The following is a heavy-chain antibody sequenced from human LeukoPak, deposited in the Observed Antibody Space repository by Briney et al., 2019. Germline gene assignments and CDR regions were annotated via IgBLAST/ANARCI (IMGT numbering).Heavy chain of an antibody. CDR2: INHSGST. CDR1: GGSLSGYY. J-gene: IGHJ4*02. Sequence: PSETLSLTCAVYGGSLSGYYWSWIRQPPGKGLEWIGEINHSGSTNYNPSLKSRVTISVDTSKNQFSLKLSSVTAADTAVYYCARHSCSSTSCYLGYWGQGTLVTVSS. CDR3: ARHSCSSTSCYLGY. V-gene: IGHV4-34*01. D-gene: IGHD2-2*01.